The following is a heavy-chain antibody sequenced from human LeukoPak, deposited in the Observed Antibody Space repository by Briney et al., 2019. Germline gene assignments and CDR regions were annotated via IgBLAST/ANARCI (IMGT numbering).Heavy chain of an antibody. D-gene: IGHD6-19*01. J-gene: IGHJ4*02. Sequence: GGSLRLSCAASGFTFSSYGMHWVRQAPGKGLEWVAVISYDGSNKYYADSVKGRFTISRDNSKNSLYLQMNSLRAEDTAIYYCAREGRIASGWHDFDYWGQGTLVTVSS. V-gene: IGHV3-30*03. CDR1: GFTFSSYG. CDR2: ISYDGSNK. CDR3: AREGRIASGWHDFDY.